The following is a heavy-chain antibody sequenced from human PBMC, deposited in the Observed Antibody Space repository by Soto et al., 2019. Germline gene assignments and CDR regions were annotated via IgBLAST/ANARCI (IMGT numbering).Heavy chain of an antibody. Sequence: GVSLRLSCAASGLTFATYPMTWVRQAPGKGLEWVSGFSGSGGSTYYADSVKGRFTISRDNSKNTLFLQMNSLSAEDTAVYYCAKGYSIGWSYFDSWGKGPLVTDSS. CDR2: FSGSGGST. J-gene: IGHJ4*02. CDR3: AKGYSIGWSYFDS. V-gene: IGHV3-23*01. CDR1: GLTFATYP. D-gene: IGHD6-19*01.